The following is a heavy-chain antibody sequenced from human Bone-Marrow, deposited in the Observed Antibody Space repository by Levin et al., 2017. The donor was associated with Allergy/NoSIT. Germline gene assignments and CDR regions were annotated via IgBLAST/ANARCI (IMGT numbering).Heavy chain of an antibody. V-gene: IGHV1-69*06. CDR1: GGTFSSYT. CDR3: APLGYCSGISCFE. D-gene: IGHD2-2*01. CDR2: IIPIFGSA. Sequence: GGSLRLSCKASGGTFSSYTVSWVRQAPGQGLEWMGGIIPIFGSAKYAQNFQGRVTITADKSASTVYMELSSLRSEDTAVYYCAPLGYCSGISCFEWGQGTLVTVSS. J-gene: IGHJ4*02.